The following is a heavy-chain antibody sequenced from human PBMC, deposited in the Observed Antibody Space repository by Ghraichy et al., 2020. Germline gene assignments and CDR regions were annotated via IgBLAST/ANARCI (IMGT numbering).Heavy chain of an antibody. CDR2: INAGNGDT. Sequence: ASVKVSCKASGYTFTTYTIHWVRQAPGQRLEWMGWINAGNGDTKYSQKFQGRVTITRDTSASTAYMELSSLRSEDTAVYYCARGDCRGTSCYASFDYWGQGTLVTVSS. CDR1: GYTFTTYT. J-gene: IGHJ4*02. V-gene: IGHV1-3*01. D-gene: IGHD2-2*01. CDR3: ARGDCRGTSCYASFDY.